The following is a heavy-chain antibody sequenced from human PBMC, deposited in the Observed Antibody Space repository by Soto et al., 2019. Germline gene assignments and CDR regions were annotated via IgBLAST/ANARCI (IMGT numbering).Heavy chain of an antibody. CDR3: TRVALSDYPMDV. CDR1: GFTFSSYD. J-gene: IGHJ6*02. D-gene: IGHD4-17*01. V-gene: IGHV3-13*01. CDR2: IGTADDT. Sequence: SGGSLRLSCAASGFTFSSYDLYWVRQAPGKGLEWVASIGTADDTYYPGSVEGRFTISRDNTKNSFYLQLNSLRPGDTAVYYCTRVALSDYPMDVWGQGTKVTASS.